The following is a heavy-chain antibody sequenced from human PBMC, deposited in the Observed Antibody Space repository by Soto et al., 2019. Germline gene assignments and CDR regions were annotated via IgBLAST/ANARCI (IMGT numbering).Heavy chain of an antibody. V-gene: IGHV3-30*03. J-gene: IGHJ4*02. CDR2: ISNDGSNK. CDR3: ASGFGNYWAFDY. Sequence: QVHLVESGGGVVQPGRSLRLSCAASGFSFSTYGMHWVRQAPGKGLEWVAFISNDGSNKYYADSVKGRITISRDNSKNTLYLQMNSLRAEDTAVYYCASGFGNYWAFDYWGQGTLVTVSS. CDR1: GFSFSTYG. D-gene: IGHD1-26*01.